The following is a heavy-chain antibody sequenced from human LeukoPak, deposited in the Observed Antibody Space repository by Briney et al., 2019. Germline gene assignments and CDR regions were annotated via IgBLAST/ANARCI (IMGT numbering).Heavy chain of an antibody. CDR2: ISYDGSNK. CDR1: GFSFSSYG. J-gene: IGHJ4*02. V-gene: IGHV3-30*18. CDR3: AKHGRSYDSSGYYPDY. Sequence: GGSLRLSCAASGFSFSSYGIYWVRQAPGKGLEWVALISYDGSNKYYADSVKGRFTISRDNSKSTLFLQMNSPRAEDTAVYYCAKHGRSYDSSGYYPDYWGQGTLVTVSS. D-gene: IGHD3-22*01.